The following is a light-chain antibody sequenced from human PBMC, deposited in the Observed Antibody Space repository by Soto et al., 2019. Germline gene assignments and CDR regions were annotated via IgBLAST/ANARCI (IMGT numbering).Light chain of an antibody. J-gene: IGKJ2*01. Sequence: DIQMTQSPSTLSASVGNRVIITCRASQSISGWLAWYQQKPGRAPNLLIYKASTLASGVPSRFSGSGSGTEFTLTISSLQPDDFATYYCQQYNSYPYTFGQGTKVDIK. CDR2: KAS. CDR3: QQYNSYPYT. V-gene: IGKV1-5*03. CDR1: QSISGW.